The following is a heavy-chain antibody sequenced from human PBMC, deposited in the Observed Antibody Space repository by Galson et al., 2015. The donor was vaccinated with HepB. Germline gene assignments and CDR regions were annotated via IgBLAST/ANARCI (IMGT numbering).Heavy chain of an antibody. CDR3: VKERAGGYYEGDDT. D-gene: IGHD3-22*01. J-gene: IGHJ5*02. V-gene: IGHV3-48*01. CDR1: GFTFSSYT. CDR2: ISTTSDTI. Sequence: SLRLSCAASGFTFSSYTMNWVRQAPGKGLESVSYISTTSDTIYYADSVKGRLTISRDNAKNSLYLQMNSLRPEDTAVYYCVKERAGGYYEGDDTWGQGTLVIVSS.